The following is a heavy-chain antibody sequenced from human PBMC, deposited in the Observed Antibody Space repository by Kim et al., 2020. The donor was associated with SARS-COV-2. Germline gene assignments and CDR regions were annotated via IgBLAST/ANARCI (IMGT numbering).Heavy chain of an antibody. D-gene: IGHD1-1*01. Sequence: SETLSLTCAVYGGSFSGYYWSWIRQPPGKGMEWIGKINHSVSTNNNPSLKSQVTISVATPKNQYSLKLSSVTAADTALYSFARAFHDARDYCAQGTVVT. CDR1: GGSFSGYY. V-gene: IGHV4-34*01. J-gene: IGHJ4*02. CDR3: ARAFHDARDY. CDR2: INHSVST.